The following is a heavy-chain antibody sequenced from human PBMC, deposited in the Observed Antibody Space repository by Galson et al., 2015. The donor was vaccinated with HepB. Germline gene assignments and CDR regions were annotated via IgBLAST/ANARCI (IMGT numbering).Heavy chain of an antibody. J-gene: IGHJ6*03. CDR3: ARLQDDNYYYYMDV. Sequence: SCKASGYTFTSYDINWVRQATGQGLEWMGWMNPNSGNTGYAQKFQGRVTMTRNTSISTAYMELSSLRSEDTAVYYCARLQDDNYYYYMDVWGKGTTVTVSS. D-gene: IGHD3-9*01. V-gene: IGHV1-8*01. CDR1: GYTFTSYD. CDR2: MNPNSGNT.